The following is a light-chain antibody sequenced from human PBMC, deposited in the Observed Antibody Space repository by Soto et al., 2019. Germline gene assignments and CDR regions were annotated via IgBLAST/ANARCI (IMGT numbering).Light chain of an antibody. CDR1: ESLSGW. CDR3: QQYKSYPWT. CDR2: AAS. V-gene: IGKV1-5*01. Sequence: DIQLTQSPSTLSESVGNIVTISCRASESLSGWLAWYQQRPGSSPKLLIYAASSLEGGVPSRFTGDGSGTEFSLTITSLQPDDFGTYYCQQYKSYPWTFGQGTKVDLK. J-gene: IGKJ1*01.